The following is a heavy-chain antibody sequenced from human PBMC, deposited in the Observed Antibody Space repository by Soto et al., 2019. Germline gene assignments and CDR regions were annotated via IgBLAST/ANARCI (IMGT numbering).Heavy chain of an antibody. CDR1: GFTFSSYA. Sequence: GGSLRLSCAASGFTFSSYAMSWVRQAPGKGLEWVSAISGSGGSTYYADSVKSRFTISRDNSKNTLYLQMNSLRAEDTAVYYCANHAAAPYYDFWAGREGPFDYWGQGTLVTVSS. J-gene: IGHJ4*02. V-gene: IGHV3-23*01. CDR3: ANHAAAPYYDFWAGREGPFDY. D-gene: IGHD3-3*01. CDR2: ISGSGGST.